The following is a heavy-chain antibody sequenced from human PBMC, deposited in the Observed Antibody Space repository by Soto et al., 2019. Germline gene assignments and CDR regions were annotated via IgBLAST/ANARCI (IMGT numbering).Heavy chain of an antibody. CDR2: IIPIFGTA. D-gene: IGHD2-2*01. CDR3: ARKFDIVVVPAAISAAFDI. J-gene: IGHJ3*02. V-gene: IGHV1-69*01. Sequence: QVQLVQSGAEVKKPGSLVKVSCKASGGTFSSYAISWVRQAPGQGLEWMGGIIPIFGTANYAQKFQGRVTITADESTSTAYMELSSLRSEDTAVYYCARKFDIVVVPAAISAAFDIWGQGTMVTVSS. CDR1: GGTFSSYA.